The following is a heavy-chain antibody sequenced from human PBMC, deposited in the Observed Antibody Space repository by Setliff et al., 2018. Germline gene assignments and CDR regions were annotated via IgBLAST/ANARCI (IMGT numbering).Heavy chain of an antibody. V-gene: IGHV1-69*05. CDR2: TIPVFGTT. CDR1: GYTFTSYP. CDR3: ARERGDIVSTTSYYYYMDV. D-gene: IGHD5-12*01. Sequence: ASVKVSCKSSGYTFTSYPINWMRQAPGQGLEWMGGTIPVFGTTDYAQKLQGRVTIMTDESTSTAYMEMSSLRSEDTAVYYCARERGDIVSTTSYYYYMDVWGKGTTVTVSS. J-gene: IGHJ6*03.